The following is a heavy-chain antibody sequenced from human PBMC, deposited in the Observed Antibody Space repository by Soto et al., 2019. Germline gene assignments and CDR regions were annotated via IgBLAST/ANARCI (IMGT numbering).Heavy chain of an antibody. CDR3: ASTGDYYDSSGYHDY. V-gene: IGHV5-10-1*01. CDR2: IDPSDSYT. CDR1: GYSFTSYW. Sequence: GESLKISCKGSGYSFTSYWISWVRQMPGKGLEWMGRIDPSDSYTSYSPSFQGHVTISADKSISTAYLQWSSLKASDTAMYYCASTGDYYDSSGYHDYWGQGTLVTVSS. J-gene: IGHJ4*02. D-gene: IGHD3-22*01.